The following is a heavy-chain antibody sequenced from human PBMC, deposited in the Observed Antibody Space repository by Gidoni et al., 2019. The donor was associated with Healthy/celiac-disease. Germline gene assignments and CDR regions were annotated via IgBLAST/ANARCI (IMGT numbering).Heavy chain of an antibody. CDR2: IKSKTDGGTT. D-gene: IGHD2-2*01. V-gene: IGHV3-15*01. J-gene: IGHJ6*02. Sequence: EVQLVESGGGLVKRGGSLRLSCAASGFTFSNAWLIWVRQAPGKGLEWVGRIKSKTDGGTTDYAAPVKGRFTISRDDSKNTLYLQMNSLKTEDTAVYYCTTGLGDIVVVTAASYYGMDVWGQGTTVTVSS. CDR1: GFTFSNAW. CDR3: TTGLGDIVVVTAASYYGMDV.